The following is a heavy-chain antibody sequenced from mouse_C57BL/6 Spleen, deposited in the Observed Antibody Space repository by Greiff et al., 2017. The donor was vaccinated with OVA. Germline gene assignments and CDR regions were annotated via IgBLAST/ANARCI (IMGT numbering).Heavy chain of an antibody. Sequence: DVQLVESGGGLVKPGGSLKLSCAASGFTFSDYGMHWVRQAPEKGLEWVAYISSGSSAIYYADTVKGRFTISRDNAKNTLFLQMTSLRSEDTAMYYCARRYYGSSLWYFDVWGTGTTVTVSS. V-gene: IGHV5-17*01. D-gene: IGHD1-1*01. CDR3: ARRYYGSSLWYFDV. J-gene: IGHJ1*03. CDR1: GFTFSDYG. CDR2: ISSGSSAI.